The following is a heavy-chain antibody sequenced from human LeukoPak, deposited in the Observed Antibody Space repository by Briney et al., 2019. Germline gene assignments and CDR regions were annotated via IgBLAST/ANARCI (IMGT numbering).Heavy chain of an antibody. CDR1: GGSISSYY. J-gene: IGHJ5*02. V-gene: IGHV4-59*12. Sequence: SETLSLTCTVSGGSISSYYWSWIRQPPGKGLEWIGYIYYSGSTNYNPSLKSRVTISVDTSKNQFSLKLSSVTAADTAVYYCARDLMGSSSSALFDPWGQGTLVTVSS. CDR3: ARDLMGSSSSALFDP. D-gene: IGHD6-6*01. CDR2: IYYSGST.